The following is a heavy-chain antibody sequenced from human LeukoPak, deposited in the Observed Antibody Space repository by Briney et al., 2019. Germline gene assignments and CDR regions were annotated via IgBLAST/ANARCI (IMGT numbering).Heavy chain of an antibody. J-gene: IGHJ3*02. V-gene: IGHV1-2*02. CDR2: INPNSGGT. D-gene: IGHD2-2*01. Sequence: GASVKVSCKASGYTFTGYYMHWVRQAPGQGLEWMGWINPNSGGTNYAQKFQGRVTMTGDTSISTAYMELSRLRSDDTAVYYCASLSDIVVVPAAGLDAFDIWGQGTMVTVSS. CDR1: GYTFTGYY. CDR3: ASLSDIVVVPAAGLDAFDI.